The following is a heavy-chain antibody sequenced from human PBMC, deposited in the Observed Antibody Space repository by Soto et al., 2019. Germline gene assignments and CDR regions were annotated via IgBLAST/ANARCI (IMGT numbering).Heavy chain of an antibody. J-gene: IGHJ6*02. CDR3: ASPNLSIAARLGGYYGMDV. V-gene: IGHV3-53*01. D-gene: IGHD6-6*01. CDR2: IYSGGST. Sequence: EMQLVESGGGLVQPGGSLRLSCAASGFTVSSNYMSWVRQAPGKGLEWVSVIYSGGSTYYADSVKGRFTISRDNSKNTLYLQMNSLRAEDTAVYYCASPNLSIAARLGGYYGMDVWGQGTTVTVSS. CDR1: GFTVSSNY.